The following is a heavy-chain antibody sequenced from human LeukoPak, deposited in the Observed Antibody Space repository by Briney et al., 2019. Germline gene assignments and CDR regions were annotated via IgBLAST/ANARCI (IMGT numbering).Heavy chain of an antibody. Sequence: GGSPRLSCAASGFTFSDYYMSWIRQAPGKGLEWVSYISSSGSTIYYADSVKGRFTISRDNAKNSLYLQMNSLRAEDTAVYYCARDFSRPARFGETRAYYFDYWGQGTLVTVSS. D-gene: IGHD3-10*01. J-gene: IGHJ4*02. CDR1: GFTFSDYY. CDR2: ISSSGSTI. V-gene: IGHV3-11*01. CDR3: ARDFSRPARFGETRAYYFDY.